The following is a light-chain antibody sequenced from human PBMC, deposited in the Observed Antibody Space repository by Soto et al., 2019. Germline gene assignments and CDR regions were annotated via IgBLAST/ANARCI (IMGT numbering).Light chain of an antibody. CDR1: QGIGND. Sequence: AIEITQSPSSLSASVGDRLTITCRASQGIGNDLGWYQQKLGKAPRLLIYAATSLQSGVPSRFSGSGSGTDFTLTSSSLQPEDFATYYCLQGTHWPVTFGQGTKVDIK. J-gene: IGKJ1*01. V-gene: IGKV1-6*01. CDR3: LQGTHWPVT. CDR2: AAT.